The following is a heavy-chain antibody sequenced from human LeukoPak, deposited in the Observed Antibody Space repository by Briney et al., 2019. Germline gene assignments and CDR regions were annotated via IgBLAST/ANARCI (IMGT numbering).Heavy chain of an antibody. D-gene: IGHD6-19*01. J-gene: IGHJ4*02. CDR3: ARALRSSGWYRGY. Sequence: GGSLRLPCAASGFTVSSNYMSWVRQAPGKGLEWVSVIYSGGSTYYADSVKGRFTISRDNSKNTLYLQMNSLRAEDTAVYYCARALRSSGWYRGYWGQGTLVTVSS. V-gene: IGHV3-66*01. CDR2: IYSGGST. CDR1: GFTVSSNY.